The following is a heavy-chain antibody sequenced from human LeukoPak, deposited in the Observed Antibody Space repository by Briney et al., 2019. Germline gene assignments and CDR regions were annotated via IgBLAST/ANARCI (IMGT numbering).Heavy chain of an antibody. CDR3: VRCQDSRQLFNWFVP. J-gene: IGHJ5*02. D-gene: IGHD3-10*01. CDR2: IIVGGGST. Sequence: PGGSLRLSCGASGLTFGTYAMGWVRQAPGKGLEWVAVIIVGGGSTDSTDSVKGRFPISRDNPKSTVSLQMNGLRVEATAVYSCVRCQDSRQLFNWFVPWGE. V-gene: IGHV3-23*01. CDR1: GLTFGTYA.